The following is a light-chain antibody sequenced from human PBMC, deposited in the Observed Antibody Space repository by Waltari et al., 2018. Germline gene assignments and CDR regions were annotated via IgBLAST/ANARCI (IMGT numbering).Light chain of an antibody. CDR1: SRAVGSYEL. Sequence: QSAPTQPASVSGSPGQAITISCTGTSRAVGSYELVSWYQQHPGKAPKFIIYEDSKRTSGVSNRCSASKSGNTASLTISGLQAEDEAHYYCCSYGGSSPWVFGGGTKVIVL. CDR3: CSYGGSSPWV. CDR2: EDS. J-gene: IGLJ3*02. V-gene: IGLV2-23*01.